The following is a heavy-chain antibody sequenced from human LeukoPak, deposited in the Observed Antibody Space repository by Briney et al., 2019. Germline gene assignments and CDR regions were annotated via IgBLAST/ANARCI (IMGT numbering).Heavy chain of an antibody. D-gene: IGHD2-15*01. Sequence: ASVKVSCKPSGYTFTPSYIHWVRQAPGQGLEWMGWINPYNGATIYAQNFQGRVTMTRDTSISTAYMELSRLRSDDTAVYYCATARLLSDDTFDVWGRGTMFTVSS. CDR1: GYTFTPSY. CDR3: ATARLLSDDTFDV. CDR2: INPYNGAT. J-gene: IGHJ3*01. V-gene: IGHV1-2*02.